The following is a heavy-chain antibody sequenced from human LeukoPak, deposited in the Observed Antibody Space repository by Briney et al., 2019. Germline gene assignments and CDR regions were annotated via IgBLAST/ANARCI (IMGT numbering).Heavy chain of an antibody. D-gene: IGHD3-9*01. CDR3: AREDYDILTGYALRWFDP. J-gene: IGHJ5*02. V-gene: IGHV4-59*01. CDR1: GGSISSYY. CDR2: IYYSGST. Sequence: SETLSLTCTVSGGSISSYYWSWIRQPPGKGLEWIGYIYYSGSTNYNPSLKSRVTISVDTSKNQFSLKLSSVTAADTAVYYCAREDYDILTGYALRWFDPWGQGPLVTVSS.